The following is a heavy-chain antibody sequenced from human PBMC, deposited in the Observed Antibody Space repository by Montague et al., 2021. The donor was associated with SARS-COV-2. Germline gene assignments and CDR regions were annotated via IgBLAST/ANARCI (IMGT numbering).Heavy chain of an antibody. D-gene: IGHD1-1*01. J-gene: IGHJ4*02. V-gene: IGHV4-59*01. CDR3: ARGGGRKRHFDY. Sequence: SETLSLTCNVSGGSINNYYWSWIRQSPGRGLEWIGYIYYTGSTTRNPSLDSRVTIPLDTSRDLVSLELRSLTAADTAVYYCARGGGRKRHFDYWGQGTLVAVSS. CDR2: IYYTGST. CDR1: GGSINNYY.